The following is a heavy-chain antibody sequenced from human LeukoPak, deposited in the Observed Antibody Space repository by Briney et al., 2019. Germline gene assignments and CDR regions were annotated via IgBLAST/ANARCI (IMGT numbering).Heavy chain of an antibody. CDR1: GFTFSSYS. D-gene: IGHD7-27*01. J-gene: IGHJ3*02. V-gene: IGHV3-21*01. CDR2: ISSSSSYI. CDR3: ARDPLGAFDI. Sequence: GGSPRLSCAASGFTFSSYSMNWVRQAPGKGLEWVSSISSSSSYIYYADSVKGRFTISRDNAKNSLYLQMNSLRAEDTAVYYCARDPLGAFDIWGQGTMVTVSS.